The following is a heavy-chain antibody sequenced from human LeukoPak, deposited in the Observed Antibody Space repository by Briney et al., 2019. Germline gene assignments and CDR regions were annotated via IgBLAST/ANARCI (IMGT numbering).Heavy chain of an antibody. J-gene: IGHJ4*02. V-gene: IGHV3-11*01. CDR3: ARKKRAFDY. Sequence: PGGPLRLSCAASGSTFSDYYMSWIRQTPGKGLEWVSYISSSGSSIYYANSVKGRFTISRDNAKNSLYLQMNSLRAEDTAVYYCARKKRAFDYWGQGTLVTVSS. CDR1: GSTFSDYY. CDR2: ISSSGSSI.